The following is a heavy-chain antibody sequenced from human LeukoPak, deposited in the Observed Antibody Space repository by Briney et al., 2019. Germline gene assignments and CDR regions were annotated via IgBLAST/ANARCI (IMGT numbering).Heavy chain of an antibody. Sequence: GGSLRLSCAASGFTFEDYAMHWVRQAPGKGLEWVSGINWNSASTGYADSVKGRFNISRDNVMNSLYLQMNSLRPEDTALYYCVKDRRNPYRPEGPFDPWGQGTLVTVSS. V-gene: IGHV3-9*01. CDR2: INWNSAST. CDR3: VKDRRNPYRPEGPFDP. CDR1: GFTFEDYA. D-gene: IGHD1-14*01. J-gene: IGHJ5*02.